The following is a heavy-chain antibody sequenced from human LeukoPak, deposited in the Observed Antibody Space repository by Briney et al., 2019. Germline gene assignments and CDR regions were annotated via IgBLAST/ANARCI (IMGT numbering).Heavy chain of an antibody. Sequence: GGSLRLSCAASGFTFDDYGMSWVRQAPGKGLEWVSGINWNGGSTGYADSVKGRFTISRDNAKNSLYLQMNSLRAEDTAVYYCARGGSSSWSMDVWGKGTTVTVSS. CDR3: ARGGSSSWSMDV. V-gene: IGHV3-20*04. J-gene: IGHJ6*04. D-gene: IGHD6-13*01. CDR1: GFTFDDYG. CDR2: INWNGGST.